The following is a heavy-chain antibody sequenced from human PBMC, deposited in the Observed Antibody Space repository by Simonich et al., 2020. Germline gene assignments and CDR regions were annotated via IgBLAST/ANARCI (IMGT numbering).Heavy chain of an antibody. CDR2: ISSSGSTR. V-gene: IGHV3-48*03. J-gene: IGHJ4*02. CDR1: GFTFSSYE. CDR3: ARHYYGDYYFDY. Sequence: EVQLVESGGGLVQPGGSLRLSCSASGFTFSSYEMNWVRQAPGKGREGVSYISSSGSTRYYADSVKGRFTISRDNAKNSRYLQMNSLRAEDTAVYYCARHYYGDYYFDYWGQGTLVTVSS. D-gene: IGHD4-17*01.